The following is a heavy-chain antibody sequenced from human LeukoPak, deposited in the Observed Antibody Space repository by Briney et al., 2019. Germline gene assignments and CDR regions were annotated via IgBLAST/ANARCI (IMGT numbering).Heavy chain of an antibody. CDR2: ISSSSRYI. J-gene: IGHJ3*02. CDR3: ARADCAAFDI. CDR1: GFTFSSYS. Sequence: GGSLRLSCAASGFTFSSYSMNWVRQAPGQGLEWVSSISSSSRYIYYADSVKGRFTISRDNAKNSLYLQMNSLRAEDTAVYYCARADCAAFDIWGQGTMVTVSS. V-gene: IGHV3-21*01. D-gene: IGHD2-21*01.